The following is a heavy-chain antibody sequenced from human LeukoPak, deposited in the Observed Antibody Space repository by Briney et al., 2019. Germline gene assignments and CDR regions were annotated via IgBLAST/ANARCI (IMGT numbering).Heavy chain of an antibody. CDR2: ISSSSYI. Sequence: GGSLRLSCAASGFTFSSYSMNWVRQAPGKGLEWVSSISSSSYIYYADSVKGRFTISRDNAKNSLYLQMNSLRAEDTAVYYCARVMGYYYMDVWGKGTTVTISS. CDR1: GFTFSSYS. CDR3: ARVMGYYYMDV. J-gene: IGHJ6*03. V-gene: IGHV3-21*01. D-gene: IGHD3-16*01.